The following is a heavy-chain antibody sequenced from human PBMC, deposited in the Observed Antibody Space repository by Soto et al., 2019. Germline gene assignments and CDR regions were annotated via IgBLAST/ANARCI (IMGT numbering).Heavy chain of an antibody. CDR3: ARTRGPLNRTPCDL. CDR1: GGSISSGDYY. V-gene: IGHV4-39*01. Sequence: ASETLSLTCTVSGGSISSGDYYWGWIRQPPGKGLEWIASVHYTEGTYYNPSLKSRVTISVDTSQDQIYLNLSSVTAADTAVYYCARTRGPLNRTPCDLWGQGKLVAVSS. D-gene: IGHD3-10*01. CDR2: VHYTEGT. J-gene: IGHJ3*01.